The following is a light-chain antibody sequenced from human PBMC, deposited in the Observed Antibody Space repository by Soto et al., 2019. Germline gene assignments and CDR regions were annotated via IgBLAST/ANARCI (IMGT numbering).Light chain of an antibody. CDR2: KAS. Sequence: DIQMTQSPSTLSASVGDRVTITCRASQSISSWLAWYQQKPGKAPKLLIYKASSLESGVPSRFSGRGSGTEFTLTISSLQPDDFATCYCQQYNSFPTFGQGTKVEIK. CDR3: QQYNSFPT. CDR1: QSISSW. V-gene: IGKV1-5*03. J-gene: IGKJ1*01.